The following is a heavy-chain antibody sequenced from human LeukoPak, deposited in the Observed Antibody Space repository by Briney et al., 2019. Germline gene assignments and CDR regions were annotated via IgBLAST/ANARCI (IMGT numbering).Heavy chain of an antibody. CDR2: ISAYNGNT. V-gene: IGHV1-18*04. D-gene: IGHD2-2*01. CDR1: GYTFTSYG. CDR3: ARVRYCSSTSCYEDWFDP. J-gene: IGHJ5*02. Sequence: GASVKVSCKASGYTFTSYGISWVRQAPGQGLEWMGWISAYNGNTNYAQKLQGRVTMTTDTSTSTAYMELRSLRSDDTAVYYCARVRYCSSTSCYEDWFDPWGREPWSPSPQ.